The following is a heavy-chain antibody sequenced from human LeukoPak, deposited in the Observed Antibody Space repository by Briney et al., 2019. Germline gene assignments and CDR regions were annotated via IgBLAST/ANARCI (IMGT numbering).Heavy chain of an antibody. CDR2: IRYDGSNK. Sequence: PGESLRLSCAASGFTFSSYGMHWVRQAPGKGLELVAFIRYDGSNKYYADSVKGRFTISRDNSKNTLYLQMNSLRAEDTAVYYCANFHYYDSSGYPFDYWGQGTQVTVSS. CDR1: GFTFSSYG. V-gene: IGHV3-30*02. CDR3: ANFHYYDSSGYPFDY. D-gene: IGHD3-22*01. J-gene: IGHJ4*02.